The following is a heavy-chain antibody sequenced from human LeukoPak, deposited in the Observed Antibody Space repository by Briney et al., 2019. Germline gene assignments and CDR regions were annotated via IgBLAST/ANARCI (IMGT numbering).Heavy chain of an antibody. V-gene: IGHV3-23*01. CDR3: AKENPHNDY. CDR2: ISGSGGET. J-gene: IGHJ4*02. CDR1: GGSFSGYY. Sequence: PSETLSLTCAVYGGSFSGYYWSWIRQAPGKGLEWVSAISGSGGETYYAESVKGRFTISRDNSKNTLYMQMNSLRAEDTALYYCAKENPHNDYWGQGTLVTVSS.